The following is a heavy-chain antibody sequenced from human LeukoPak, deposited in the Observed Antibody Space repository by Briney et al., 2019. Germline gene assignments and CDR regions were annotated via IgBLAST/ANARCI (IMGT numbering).Heavy chain of an antibody. D-gene: IGHD3-10*01. CDR3: AKNEGSGLVYYYMDV. Sequence: PGGSLRLSCAASGFTFSSYWMSWVRQAPGKGLEWVSTIGDNADRKFYAASVKGRFTISRDNSKNTLYLQMNSLRAEDTAVYYCAKNEGSGLVYYYMDVWGKGTTVTISS. V-gene: IGHV3-23*01. J-gene: IGHJ6*03. CDR1: GFTFSSYW. CDR2: IGDNADRK.